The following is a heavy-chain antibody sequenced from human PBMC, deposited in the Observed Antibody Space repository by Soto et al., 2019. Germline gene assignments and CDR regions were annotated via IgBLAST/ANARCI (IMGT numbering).Heavy chain of an antibody. D-gene: IGHD3-10*01. V-gene: IGHV1-69*06. CDR2: IIPIFDTP. Sequence: GASVKVSCKASGGIFSSFTISWVRQAPGQGLEWLGGIIPIFDTPTYAQNFQGRVTITADKSTNTVYMELSSLRSEDTAVYYCATHGATTMARGDMKHYYYVMDVWGQGTTVTVS. J-gene: IGHJ6*02. CDR3: ATHGATTMARGDMKHYYYVMDV. CDR1: GGIFSSFT.